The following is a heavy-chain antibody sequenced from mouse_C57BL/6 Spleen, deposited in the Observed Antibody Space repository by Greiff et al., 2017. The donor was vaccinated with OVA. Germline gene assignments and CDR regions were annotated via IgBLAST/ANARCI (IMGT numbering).Heavy chain of an antibody. CDR3: ARDAAYRIYGAMDY. Sequence: EVQGVESGGGLVQSGRSLRLSCATSGFTFSDFYMEWVRQAPGKGLEWIAASRNKANDYTTEYSASVKGRFIVSRDTSQSIHYLQMNALRAEDTAIYYCARDAAYRIYGAMDYWGQGTSVTVSS. CDR2: SRNKANDYTT. J-gene: IGHJ4*01. V-gene: IGHV7-1*01. CDR1: GFTFSDFY. D-gene: IGHD2-5*01.